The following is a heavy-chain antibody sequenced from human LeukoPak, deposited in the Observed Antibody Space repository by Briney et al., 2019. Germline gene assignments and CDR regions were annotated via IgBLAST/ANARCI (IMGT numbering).Heavy chain of an antibody. V-gene: IGHV4-59*01. CDR2: IYYSGST. J-gene: IGHJ4*02. CDR1: GGSISSYY. CDR3: AREGGGPAAFDY. D-gene: IGHD2-15*01. Sequence: SETLSLTCTVSGGSISSYYWSWIRQPPGKGLEWIGYIYYSGSTNYNPSLKSRVTISVDTSKNQFSLKLSSVTAAGTAVYYCAREGGGPAAFDYWGREPWSPSPQ.